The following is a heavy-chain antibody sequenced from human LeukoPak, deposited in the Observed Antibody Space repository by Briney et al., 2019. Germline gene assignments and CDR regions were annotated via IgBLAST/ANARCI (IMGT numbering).Heavy chain of an antibody. D-gene: IGHD6-13*01. CDR1: GGSISSSSYG. V-gene: IGHV4-39*07. CDR2: IYYSGST. J-gene: IGHJ2*01. Sequence: SETLSLTCTVPGGSISSSSYGWAWIRQPPGKGLEWIGSIYYSGSTYYNPSLKSRVTISVDTSKNQFSLKLSSVTAADTAVYYCATYKYSSSWYFDLWGRGTLVTVSS. CDR3: ATYKYSSSWYFDL.